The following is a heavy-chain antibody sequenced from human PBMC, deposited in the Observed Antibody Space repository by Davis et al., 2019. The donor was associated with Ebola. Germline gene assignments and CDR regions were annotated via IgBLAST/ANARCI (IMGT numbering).Heavy chain of an antibody. CDR3: TSRIIAVAGTGVQH. D-gene: IGHD6-19*01. CDR1: GFTFSSYA. Sequence: PGGSLRLSCAASGFTFSSYAMHWVRQASGKGLEWVGRIRSKANSYATAYAASVKGRFTISRDDSKNTAYLQMNSLKTEDTAVYYCTSRIIAVAGTGVQHWGQGTLVTVSS. J-gene: IGHJ1*01. CDR2: IRSKANSYAT. V-gene: IGHV3-73*01.